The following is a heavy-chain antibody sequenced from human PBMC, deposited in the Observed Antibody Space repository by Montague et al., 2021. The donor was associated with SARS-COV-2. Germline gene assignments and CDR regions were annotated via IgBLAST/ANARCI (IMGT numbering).Heavy chain of an antibody. J-gene: IGHJ6*02. V-gene: IGHV3-30-3*01. Sequence: SLRLSCAASGFTFSSYAMHWVRQAPGKGLEWVAVIPYDGSNKYYADSVKGRFTISRDNSKNTLYLQMNSLRAEDTAVYYCARGLGYCSSTSCANPWGYGMDVWGQGTTVTVSS. D-gene: IGHD2-2*01. CDR1: GFTFSSYA. CDR2: IPYDGSNK. CDR3: ARGLGYCSSTSCANPWGYGMDV.